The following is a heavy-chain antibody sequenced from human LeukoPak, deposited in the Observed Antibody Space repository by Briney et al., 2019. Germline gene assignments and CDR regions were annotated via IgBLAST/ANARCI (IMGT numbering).Heavy chain of an antibody. J-gene: IGHJ4*02. V-gene: IGHV3-23*01. CDR1: GFTFGTFA. D-gene: IGHD3-16*01. CDR2: ITSGDGSP. Sequence: PGGSLRLSCAASGFTFGTFAMSWVRQTPEKGLEWFSTITSGDGSPYYADSVKGRFTISRDNSNNMLYLQMNSLRAEDTAVYYCTKRGAYYVDYWGRGIPVTVSS. CDR3: TKRGAYYVDY.